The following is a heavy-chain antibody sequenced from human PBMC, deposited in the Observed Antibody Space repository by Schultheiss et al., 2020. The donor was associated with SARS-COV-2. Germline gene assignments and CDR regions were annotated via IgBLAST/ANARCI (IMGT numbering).Heavy chain of an antibody. CDR2: IYYSGST. CDR1: GGSISSYY. CDR3: ARVGGSYSWIDY. J-gene: IGHJ4*02. D-gene: IGHD1-26*01. V-gene: IGHV4-59*01. Sequence: GSLRLSCTVSGGSISSYYWSWIRQPPGKGLEWIGYIYYSGSTNYNPSLKSRVTISVDTSKNQFSLKLSSVTAADTAVYYCARVGGSYSWIDYWGQGTLVTVSS.